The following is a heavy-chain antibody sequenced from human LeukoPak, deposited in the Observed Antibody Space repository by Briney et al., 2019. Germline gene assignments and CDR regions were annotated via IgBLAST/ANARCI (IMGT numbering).Heavy chain of an antibody. D-gene: IGHD3-10*01. CDR3: ARVPPATYYYGSGSYYNSNYYYMDV. V-gene: IGHV4-30-2*01. CDR1: GGSISSGGYY. CDR2: IYHSGST. Sequence: SETLSLTCTVSGGSISSGGYYWSWIRQPPGKGLEWIGNIYHSGSTYYNPSLKSRVTISVDRSKNQFSLKLSSVTAADTAVYYCARVPPATYYYGSGSYYNSNYYYMDVWGKGTTVTVSS. J-gene: IGHJ6*03.